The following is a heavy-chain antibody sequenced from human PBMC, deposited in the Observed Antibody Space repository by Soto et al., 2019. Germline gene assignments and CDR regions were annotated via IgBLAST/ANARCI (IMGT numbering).Heavy chain of an antibody. V-gene: IGHV4-34*01. J-gene: IGHJ4*01. CDR3: AAVRQHYFDY. CDR2: INHSGST. CDR1: GGSFSGYY. D-gene: IGHD1-1*01. Sequence: SETLSLTCAVYGGSFSGYYWSWIRQPPGKGLAWIGEINHSGSTNYNPSLKSRVTISVDTSKNQFSLNLSSVTAADTAVYYCAAVRQHYFDYWGHGNLVTVSS.